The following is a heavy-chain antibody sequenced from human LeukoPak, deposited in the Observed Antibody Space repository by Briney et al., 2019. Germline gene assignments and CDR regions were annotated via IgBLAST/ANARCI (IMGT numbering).Heavy chain of an antibody. CDR1: GFVFTGFA. V-gene: IGHV3-23*01. Sequence: PGGSQRLSCAASGFVFTGFAMSWVRQAPGKGLEWVSSISGDGDTKYYADSVKGRFTFSRDNSKNTLYLQMNSPRAEDTAIYYCVKGGLEMVTDPAGFFDYWGQGILVTVSS. CDR3: VKGGLEMVTDPAGFFDY. J-gene: IGHJ4*02. CDR2: ISGDGDTK. D-gene: IGHD5-24*01.